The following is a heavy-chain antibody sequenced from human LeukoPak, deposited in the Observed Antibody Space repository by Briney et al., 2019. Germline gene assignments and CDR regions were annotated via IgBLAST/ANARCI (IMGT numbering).Heavy chain of an antibody. CDR3: ARDEEDGTVVRAKKNPRNDAFDI. Sequence: GGSLRLSCAASGFTFSDYYMSWIRQAPGKGLEWVSYISSSGSTIYYADSVKGRFTISRDNAKNSLYLQMNSLRAEDTAVYYCARDEEDGTVVRAKKNPRNDAFDIWGQGTMVTVSS. D-gene: IGHD3-10*01. J-gene: IGHJ3*02. V-gene: IGHV3-11*01. CDR1: GFTFSDYY. CDR2: ISSSGSTI.